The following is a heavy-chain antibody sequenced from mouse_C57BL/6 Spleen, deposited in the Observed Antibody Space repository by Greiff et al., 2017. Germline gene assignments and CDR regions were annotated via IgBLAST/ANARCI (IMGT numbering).Heavy chain of an antibody. D-gene: IGHD2-1*01. CDR1: GYTFTSYG. CDR3: ARGDYGNPSYFDD. CDR2: IYPRSGNT. J-gene: IGHJ2*01. Sequence: QVQLKESGAELARPGASVKLSCKASGYTFTSYGISWVKQRTGQGLEWIGEIYPRSGNTYYNEKFKGKATLTADKSSSTAYMELRSLTSEDSAVYFCARGDYGNPSYFDDWGQGTTLTVSS. V-gene: IGHV1-81*01.